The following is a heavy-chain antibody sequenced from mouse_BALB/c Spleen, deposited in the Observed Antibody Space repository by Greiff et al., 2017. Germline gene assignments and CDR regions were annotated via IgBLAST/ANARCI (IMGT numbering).Heavy chain of an antibody. J-gene: IGHJ2*01. V-gene: IGHV3-8*02. CDR3: ARRSLTGGYYFDY. D-gene: IGHD4-1*01. CDR2: ISYSGST. CDR1: GDSITSCY. Sequence: EVKLQESGPSLVKPSQTLSLTCSVTGDSITSCYWNWIRKFPGNKLEYMGYISYSGSTYYNPSLKSRISITRDTSKNQYYLQLNSVTTEDTATYYCARRSLTGGYYFDYWGQGTTLTVSS.